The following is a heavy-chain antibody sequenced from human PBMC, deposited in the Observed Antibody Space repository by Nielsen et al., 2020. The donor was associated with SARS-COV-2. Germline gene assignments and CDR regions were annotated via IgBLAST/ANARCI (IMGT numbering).Heavy chain of an antibody. Sequence: SETLSLTCTVSGGSISSGGYYWSWIRQPPGKGLEWIGYIYYSGSTNYNPSLKSRVTISVDTSKNQFSLKLSSVTAADTAVYYCARGGGQWLPRPNYYYYYGMDVWGQGTTVTVSS. CDR3: ARGGGQWLPRPNYYYYYGMDV. V-gene: IGHV4-61*08. D-gene: IGHD6-19*01. CDR2: IYYSGST. CDR1: GGSISSGGYY. J-gene: IGHJ6*02.